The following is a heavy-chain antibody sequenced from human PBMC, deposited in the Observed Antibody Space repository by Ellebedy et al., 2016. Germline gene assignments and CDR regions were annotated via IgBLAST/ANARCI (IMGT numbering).Heavy chain of an antibody. CDR3: TTVSRYNYDSV. Sequence: GGSLRLSCAASGFTFSNAWMNWVRQAPGKGLEWVGRIKSKTDGGAADYAAPVKGRFTISRDDSKSTLYLQMNSLKTEDTAVYFCTTVSRYNYDSVWGQGTLVTAPS. J-gene: IGHJ4*02. D-gene: IGHD5-18*01. CDR2: IKSKTDGGAA. CDR1: GFTFSNAW. V-gene: IGHV3-15*01.